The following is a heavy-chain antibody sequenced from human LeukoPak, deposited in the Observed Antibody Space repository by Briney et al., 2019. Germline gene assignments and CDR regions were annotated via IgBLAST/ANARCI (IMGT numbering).Heavy chain of an antibody. CDR1: GFTFSSYA. D-gene: IGHD5-12*01. Sequence: GGSLRLSCAASGFTFSSYAMSWVRQAPGKGLEWVSAISGSGGSTYYADSVKGRFTISRDNSKNTLYLQMNSLRAEDTAVYYCENARGSFNSGYGYWGQGTLVTVSS. CDR2: ISGSGGST. V-gene: IGHV3-23*01. J-gene: IGHJ4*02. CDR3: ENARGSFNSGYGY.